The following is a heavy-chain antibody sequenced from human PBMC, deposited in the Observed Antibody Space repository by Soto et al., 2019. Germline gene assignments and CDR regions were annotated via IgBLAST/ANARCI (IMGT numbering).Heavy chain of an antibody. Sequence: PGGSLRLSCTASGFAFSNASVNWVRQATGKGLEWVGRIKSKTDGGTTDYAAPVKGRFTISRDDSKNTLYLQMNSLKTEDTAVYYCTTSGLYYDSSGYQGYWGQGTLVTVSS. V-gene: IGHV3-15*07. CDR1: GFAFSNAS. CDR3: TTSGLYYDSSGYQGY. CDR2: IKSKTDGGTT. D-gene: IGHD3-22*01. J-gene: IGHJ4*02.